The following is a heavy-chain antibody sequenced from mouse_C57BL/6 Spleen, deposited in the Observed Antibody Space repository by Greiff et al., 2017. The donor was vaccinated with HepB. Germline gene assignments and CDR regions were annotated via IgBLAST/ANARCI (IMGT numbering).Heavy chain of an antibody. CDR2: ISYDGSN. D-gene: IGHD2-4*01. CDR3: ARWYDYGVRYFDV. J-gene: IGHJ1*03. V-gene: IGHV3-6*01. CDR1: GYSITSGYY. Sequence: EVKLQESGPGLVKPSQSLSLTCSVTGYSITSGYYWNWIRQFPGNKLEWMGYISYDGSNNYNPSLENRISITRDTSKNQFFLKLNSVTTEDTATYYCARWYDYGVRYFDVWGTGTTVTVSS.